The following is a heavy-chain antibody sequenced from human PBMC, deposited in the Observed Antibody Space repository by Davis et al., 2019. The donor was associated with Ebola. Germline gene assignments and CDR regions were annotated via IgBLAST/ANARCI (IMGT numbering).Heavy chain of an antibody. CDR2: IYSGGST. Sequence: GESLKISCAASGFTVSSNYMSWVRQAPGKGLEWVSVIYSGGSTYYADSVKGRFTISRDNSKNTLYLQMNSLRAEDTAVYYCARSSRYLFVRFDYWGQGTLVTVSS. J-gene: IGHJ4*02. V-gene: IGHV3-66*01. CDR1: GFTVSSNY. D-gene: IGHD2-21*01. CDR3: ARSSRYLFVRFDY.